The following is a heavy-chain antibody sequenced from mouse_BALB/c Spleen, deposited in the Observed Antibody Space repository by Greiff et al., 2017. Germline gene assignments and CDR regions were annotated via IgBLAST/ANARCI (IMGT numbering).Heavy chain of an antibody. CDR3: ARDRGIYYGYDAWFAY. V-gene: IGHV2-9*02. Sequence: QVQLKESGPGLVAPSQSLSITCTVSGFSLTSYGVHWVRQPPGKGLEWLGVIWAGGSTNYNSALMSRLSISKDNSKSQVFLKMNSLQTDDTAMYYCARDRGIYYGYDAWFAYWGQGTLVTVSA. CDR2: IWAGGST. J-gene: IGHJ3*01. D-gene: IGHD2-2*01. CDR1: GFSLTSYG.